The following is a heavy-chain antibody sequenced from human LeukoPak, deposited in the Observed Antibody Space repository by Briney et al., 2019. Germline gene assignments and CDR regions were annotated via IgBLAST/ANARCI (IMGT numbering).Heavy chain of an antibody. J-gene: IGHJ6*03. CDR3: ARVRGSSGSYEYYHYMDV. Sequence: GGSLRLSCAASGFTVSSNYMSWVRQAPGKGLDWVSVIYSGGTTYYADSVKGRFTISRDNSKNTLYLQMNSLRAEDTAVYYCARVRGSSGSYEYYHYMDVWGKGTTVTISS. V-gene: IGHV3-53*01. CDR2: IYSGGTT. D-gene: IGHD1-26*01. CDR1: GFTVSSNY.